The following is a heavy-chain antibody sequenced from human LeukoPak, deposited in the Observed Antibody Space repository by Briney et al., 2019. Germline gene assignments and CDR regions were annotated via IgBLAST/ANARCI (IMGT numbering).Heavy chain of an antibody. Sequence: NHSGSTYYNPSLKSRVPISVATSKNQFSLKLSSVTAADTAVYYCARVEVVVIGVNWFDPWGQGTLVTVSS. CDR3: ARVEVVVIGVNWFDP. J-gene: IGHJ5*02. V-gene: IGHV4-34*01. D-gene: IGHD3-22*01. CDR2: NHSGST.